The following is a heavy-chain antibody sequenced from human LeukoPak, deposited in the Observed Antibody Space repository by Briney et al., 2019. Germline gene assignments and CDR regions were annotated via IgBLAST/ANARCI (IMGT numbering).Heavy chain of an antibody. Sequence: ASVKVSCKASGYTFTSYDISWVRQAPGQGLEWMGWISAYNGNTNYAQKLQGRVTRTTDTSTSTAYMELRSLRSDDTAVYYCARDPPNFAYYYGMDVWGQGTTVTVSS. CDR1: GYTFTSYD. CDR3: ARDPPNFAYYYGMDV. J-gene: IGHJ6*02. V-gene: IGHV1-18*01. D-gene: IGHD3-9*01. CDR2: ISAYNGNT.